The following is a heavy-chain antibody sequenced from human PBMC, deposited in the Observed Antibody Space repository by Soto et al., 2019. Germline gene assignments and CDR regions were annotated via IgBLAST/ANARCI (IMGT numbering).Heavy chain of an antibody. CDR2: TYYRSKWYT. CDR1: GDSVSSNSAA. V-gene: IGHV6-1*01. J-gene: IGHJ5*02. Sequence: SQTLSLTFAISGDSVSSNSAAWNWIRQSPSRGIEWLERTYYRSKWYTDYAVSVKSRRTINPDTSKHHFSLQLNSAPPEDTAVYDCARSRSQTYNRFDPWVKGTRVTVSS. CDR3: ARSRSQTYNRFDP.